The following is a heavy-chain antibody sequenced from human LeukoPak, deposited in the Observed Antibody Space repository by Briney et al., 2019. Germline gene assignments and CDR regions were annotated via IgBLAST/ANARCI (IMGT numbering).Heavy chain of an antibody. CDR3: ARKFEQWLVGYYFDY. CDR1: GGTFSSYA. CDR2: IIPILGIA. J-gene: IGHJ4*02. D-gene: IGHD6-19*01. Sequence: SVKVSCKASGGTFSSYAISWVRQAPGQGLEWMGRIIPILGIANYAQKLQGRVTMTTDTSTSTAYMELRSLRSDDTAVYYCARKFEQWLVGYYFDYWGQGTLVTVSS. V-gene: IGHV1-69*04.